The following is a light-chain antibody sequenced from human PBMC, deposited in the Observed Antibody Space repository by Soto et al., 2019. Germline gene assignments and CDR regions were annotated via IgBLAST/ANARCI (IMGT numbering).Light chain of an antibody. V-gene: IGLV4-69*01. Sequence: QLVLTQSPSASASLGASVRLTCTLSTGHSTYAVAWHQQQPEKGPRYLMDLYSDGSHNKGDGIPDRFSGSSSGAERDLTISSLQSEDEADYYCQTWGSGINSVFGGGTKLTVL. J-gene: IGLJ3*02. CDR3: QTWGSGINSV. CDR1: TGHSTYA. CDR2: LYSDGSH.